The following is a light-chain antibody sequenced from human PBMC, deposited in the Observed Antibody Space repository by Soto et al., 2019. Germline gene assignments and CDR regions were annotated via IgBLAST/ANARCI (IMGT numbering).Light chain of an antibody. V-gene: IGKV1-13*02. Sequence: AIQLTQSPSSLSASVGDRATITCRASQGISSALAWYQQKPGKAPKLLIYDASSFESGVPSSISGSGSGTDFTLTISSLQPEDFATYYCQQFNSYPITFGPGTKVEIK. CDR2: DAS. J-gene: IGKJ3*01. CDR3: QQFNSYPIT. CDR1: QGISSA.